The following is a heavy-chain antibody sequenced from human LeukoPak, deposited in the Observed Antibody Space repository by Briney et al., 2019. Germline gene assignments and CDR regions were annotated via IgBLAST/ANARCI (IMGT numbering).Heavy chain of an antibody. CDR1: GYTFTSYD. CDR3: ARRALELRAYYYYYMDV. D-gene: IGHD1-7*01. V-gene: IGHV1-8*01. CDR2: MNPNSGNT. Sequence: ASVKVSCKASGYTFTSYDINWVRQATGQGLEWMGWMNPNSGNTGYAQKFQGRVTITRNTSISTAYMELSSLRSEDTAVYYCARRALELRAYYYYYMDVWGKGTTVTVSS. J-gene: IGHJ6*03.